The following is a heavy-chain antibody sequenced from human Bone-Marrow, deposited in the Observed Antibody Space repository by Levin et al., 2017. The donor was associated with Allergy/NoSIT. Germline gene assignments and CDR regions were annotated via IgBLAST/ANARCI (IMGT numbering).Heavy chain of an antibody. J-gene: IGHJ6*02. V-gene: IGHV3-21*06. CDR2: ISSTSSYK. Sequence: PGGSLRLSCRGSGFVFRSFGMSWVRQAPGKGLEWVSSISSTSSYKWYGDSMKGRATISRDNDKNSVYLQMKSVTDEDAAVYYCATTPYDSLSRGMDVWGQGTTVVVSS. CDR1: GFVFRSFG. D-gene: IGHD3-9*01. CDR3: ATTPYDSLSRGMDV.